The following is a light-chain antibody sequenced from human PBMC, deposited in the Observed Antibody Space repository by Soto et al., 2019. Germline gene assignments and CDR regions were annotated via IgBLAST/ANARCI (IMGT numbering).Light chain of an antibody. CDR3: SSYAGTNIA. CDR1: SSDVGGYNY. Sequence: QSVLTQPPSASGSPGQSVTISCTGTSSDVGGYNYVSWYQQHPGKAPKLMIYDVSKRPSGVPERFSGSKSGNTASLTVSGLQAEDEADYYCSSYAGTNIAFGGGTKLTVL. J-gene: IGLJ2*01. CDR2: DVS. V-gene: IGLV2-8*01.